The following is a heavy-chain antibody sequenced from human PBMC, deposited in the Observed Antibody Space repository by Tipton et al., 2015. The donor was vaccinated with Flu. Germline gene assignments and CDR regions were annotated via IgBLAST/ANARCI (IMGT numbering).Heavy chain of an antibody. CDR2: INPNSGGT. Sequence: QLVQSGAEVKKPGASVKVSCKASGYTFTGYYMHWVRQAPGQGLEWMGWINPNSGGTNYAQKFQGRVTMTRDTSISTAYTELSRLRSDDTAVYYCAGAFYGSSWTTSGYFDRWGRGTLVTVSS. CDR1: GYTFTGYY. CDR3: AGAFYGSSWTTSGYFDR. V-gene: IGHV1-2*02. J-gene: IGHJ2*01. D-gene: IGHD6-13*01.